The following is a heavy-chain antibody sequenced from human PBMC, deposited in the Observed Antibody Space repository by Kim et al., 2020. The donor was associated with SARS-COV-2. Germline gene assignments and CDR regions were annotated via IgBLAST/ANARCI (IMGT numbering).Heavy chain of an antibody. CDR2: TYYRSKWLN. CDR1: GDSVPSILYA. V-gene: IGHV6-1*01. J-gene: IGHJ3*02. Sequence: SQTLSLTCAISGDSVPSILYAWNWIRLSPSRGLEWLGRTYYRSKWLNDYALSMKGRITVSPDTSKNEFSLQLNSVTAEDTDLYYCARGARRVHAFDIWRQGTMVTLSS. CDR3: ARGARRVHAFDI. D-gene: IGHD3-16*01.